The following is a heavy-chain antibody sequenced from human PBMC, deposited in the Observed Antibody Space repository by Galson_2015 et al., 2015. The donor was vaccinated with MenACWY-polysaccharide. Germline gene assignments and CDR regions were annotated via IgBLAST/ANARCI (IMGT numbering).Heavy chain of an antibody. CDR2: ISGYNGNT. CDR1: GYTFTSYG. J-gene: IGHJ6*02. D-gene: IGHD2-15*01. CDR3: ARDRLIYCSGGSCYSAEYYYGMDV. V-gene: IGHV1-18*01. Sequence: SVKVSCKASGYTFTSYGISWVRQAPGQGLEWMGWISGYNGNTNYAQKFQGRVTMTTDTSTSTAYMELRSLGSDDTAVYYCARDRLIYCSGGSCYSAEYYYGMDVWGQGTTVTVSS.